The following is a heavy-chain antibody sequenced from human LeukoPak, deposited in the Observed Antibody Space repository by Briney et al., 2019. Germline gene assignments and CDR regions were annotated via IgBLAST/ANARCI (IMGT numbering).Heavy chain of an antibody. CDR3: ARVKRVAFDY. CDR2: INHSGST. CDR1: GGSFSGYY. D-gene: IGHD5-12*01. Sequence: PSETLSLTCAVYGGSFSGYYWSWIRQPPGKGLEWIGEINHSGSTNYNPSLKSRVTISVDKSKNQFSLKLSSVTAADTAVYYCARVKRVAFDYWGQGTLVTVSS. J-gene: IGHJ4*02. V-gene: IGHV4-34*01.